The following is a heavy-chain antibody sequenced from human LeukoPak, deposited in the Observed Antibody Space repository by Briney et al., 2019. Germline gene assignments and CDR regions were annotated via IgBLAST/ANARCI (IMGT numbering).Heavy chain of an antibody. V-gene: IGHV3-48*03. J-gene: IGHJ1*01. CDR2: IRSSGSTI. D-gene: IGHD1-26*01. CDR1: GFTFSSYE. Sequence: QPGGSLRLSCAASGFTFSSYEMKWVRDAPGEGLEGVSYIRSSGSTIYYADSVKGRYTISRDNHKNSLYVQMNSLKAEDTAVYYCARDPYSEGYFQHGGQGTLLTVSS. CDR3: ARDPYSEGYFQH.